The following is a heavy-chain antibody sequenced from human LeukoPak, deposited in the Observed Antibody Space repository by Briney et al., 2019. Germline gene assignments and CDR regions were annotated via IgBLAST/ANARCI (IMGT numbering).Heavy chain of an antibody. Sequence: GGSLRLSCAASGFTFSDYYMSWIRQAPGKGLEWVSAISSSGGSTYYADSVKGRFTISRDNSKNTLYLQMNSLRAEDTAVYYCAKADYYYYMDVWGKGTTVTVSS. CDR1: GFTFSDYY. CDR3: AKADYYYYMDV. J-gene: IGHJ6*03. CDR2: ISSSGGST. V-gene: IGHV3-23*01.